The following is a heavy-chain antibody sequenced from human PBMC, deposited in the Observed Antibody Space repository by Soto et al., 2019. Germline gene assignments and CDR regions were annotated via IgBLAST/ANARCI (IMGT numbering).Heavy chain of an antibody. V-gene: IGHV3-30*18. CDR1: GFTLSSYG. CDR3: AKGELPSFAFLLCH. CDR2: SSHDGTSQ. Sequence: QVQLVESGGGVVQPGGSLRLSCAASGFTLSSYGIHWVRQAPGKGLEWVAASSHDGTSQLYAVSVKGRFSISRDNSKNTLYLQMDSMRAEDTAIYYCAKGELPSFAFLLCHWGQGTLVTVSS. J-gene: IGHJ4*02. D-gene: IGHD3-9*01.